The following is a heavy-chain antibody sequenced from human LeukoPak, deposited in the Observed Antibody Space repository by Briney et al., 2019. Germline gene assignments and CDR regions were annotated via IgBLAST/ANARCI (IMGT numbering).Heavy chain of an antibody. CDR2: IYYSGST. J-gene: IGHJ3*02. D-gene: IGHD3-22*01. V-gene: IGHV4-59*06. CDR1: GGSISSHY. Sequence: SETLSLTCTVSGGSISSHYWSWIRQHPGKGLEWIGYIYYSGSTYYNPSLKSRVTISVDTSKNQFSLKLSSVTAADTAVYYCARVVRVVANWAFDIWGQGTMVTVSS. CDR3: ARVVRVVANWAFDI.